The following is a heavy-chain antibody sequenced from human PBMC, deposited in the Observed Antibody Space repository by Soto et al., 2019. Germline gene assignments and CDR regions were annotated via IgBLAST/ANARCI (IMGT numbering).Heavy chain of an antibody. Sequence: PGGSLRLSCAASGFTVSSSYMSWVRQAPGKGLEWVSVIYSGGSTYYADSVKGRFTISRDNSKNTLYLQMNSLRAEDTAVYYCAKDHSGLLWFGESIQPNWGQGSLVTAPS. J-gene: IGHJ4*02. CDR1: GFTVSSSY. CDR2: IYSGGST. CDR3: AKDHSGLLWFGESIQPN. V-gene: IGHV3-53*01. D-gene: IGHD3-10*01.